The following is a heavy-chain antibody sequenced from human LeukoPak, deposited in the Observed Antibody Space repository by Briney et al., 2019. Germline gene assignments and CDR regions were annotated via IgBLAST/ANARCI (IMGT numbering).Heavy chain of an antibody. Sequence: GGSLRLSCVASGITFSSYWMTWVRQAPGKGLEWVANINQDGSQTYSVDSVKGRFIISRHNARSSLYLQMNSLRVEDTAVYYCARDRGYFDHWGQGTLVTVSS. J-gene: IGHJ4*02. V-gene: IGHV3-7*05. CDR3: ARDRGYFDH. CDR2: INQDGSQT. CDR1: GITFSSYW.